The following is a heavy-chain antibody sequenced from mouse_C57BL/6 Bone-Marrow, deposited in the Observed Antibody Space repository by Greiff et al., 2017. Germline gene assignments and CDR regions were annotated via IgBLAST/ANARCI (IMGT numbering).Heavy chain of an antibody. J-gene: IGHJ4*01. CDR2: ISSGGSYT. CDR3: ARHNLAYAMDY. V-gene: IGHV5-6*02. D-gene: IGHD1-3*01. Sequence: EVKLVESGGDLVKPGGSLKLSCAASGFTFSSYGMSWVRQTPDKRLEWVATISSGGSYTYYPDSVKGRFTISRDNANNTLYLQMSRLKSEDTAMYYCARHNLAYAMDYWGQGTAVTVSS. CDR1: GFTFSSYG.